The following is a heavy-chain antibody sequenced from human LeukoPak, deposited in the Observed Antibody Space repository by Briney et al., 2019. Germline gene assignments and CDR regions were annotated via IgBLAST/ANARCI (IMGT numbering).Heavy chain of an antibody. J-gene: IGHJ6*03. CDR2: IYTSVST. CDR1: GGSISSGSYY. CDR3: ARAWGSLGYCSGGSCYTYYMDV. Sequence: SETLSLTCTVSGGSISSGSYYWSWIRQPAGKGLEWIGRIYTSVSTNYNPAPKSRVTISLDTSKNQFSLKLSSVTAADTAVYYCARAWGSLGYCSGGSCYTYYMDVWGKGTTVTVSS. D-gene: IGHD2-15*01. V-gene: IGHV4-61*02.